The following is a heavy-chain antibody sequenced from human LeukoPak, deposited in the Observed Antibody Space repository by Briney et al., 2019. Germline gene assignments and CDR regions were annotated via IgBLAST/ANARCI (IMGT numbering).Heavy chain of an antibody. CDR1: GFTFSSYW. CDR3: ARRDGYNPFDP. CDR2: INSDGSST. Sequence: GGSLRLSCAASGFTFSSYWMHWVRQAPGKGLVWVSRINSDGSSTSYADSVKGRFTISRDNAKNTLYLQVNSLRAEDTAVYYCARRDGYNPFDPWGQGTLVTVSS. V-gene: IGHV3-74*01. D-gene: IGHD5-24*01. J-gene: IGHJ5*02.